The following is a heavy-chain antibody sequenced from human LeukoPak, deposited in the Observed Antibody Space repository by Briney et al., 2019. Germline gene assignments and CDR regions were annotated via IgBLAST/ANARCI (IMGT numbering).Heavy chain of an antibody. J-gene: IGHJ4*02. CDR3: ARLYCSSTSCHFDY. D-gene: IGHD2-2*01. V-gene: IGHV3-21*01. CDR2: ISSSSSYI. CDR1: GFTFSSYS. Sequence: PGGSLRLSCAASGFTFSSYSMIWVRQAPGKGLEWVSSISSSSSYIYYADSVKGRFTISRDNAKNSLYLQMNSLRAEDTAMYYCARLYCSSTSCHFDYWGQGTLVTVSS.